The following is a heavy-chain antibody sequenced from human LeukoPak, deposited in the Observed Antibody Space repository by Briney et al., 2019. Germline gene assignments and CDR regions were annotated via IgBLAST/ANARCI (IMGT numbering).Heavy chain of an antibody. CDR2: YSGST. CDR1: GASIRSYY. J-gene: IGHJ6*02. Sequence: KPSETLFLTCTVSGASIRSYYWSWIRQPPGKGLEWIGYYSGSTSYNPSLKSRVTISVDTSKNQFSLTLSSVTAADTAVYYCARDRWLDVWGQGTTVTVSS. CDR3: ARDRWLDV. V-gene: IGHV4-59*01. D-gene: IGHD3-16*02.